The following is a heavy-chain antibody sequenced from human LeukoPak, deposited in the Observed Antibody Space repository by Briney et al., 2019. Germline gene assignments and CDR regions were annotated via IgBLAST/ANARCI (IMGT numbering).Heavy chain of an antibody. J-gene: IGHJ5*02. D-gene: IGHD3-10*01. V-gene: IGHV3-21*01. CDR2: ISSSSSYI. CDR3: AKDLSHGSGSYKVSHYFDP. CDR1: GFTFSSYS. Sequence: GGSLRLSCAASGFTFSSYSMNWVRQAPGKGLEWVSSISSSSSYIYYADSVKGRFTISRDNSKNTLYLQMNSLRAEDTAVYYCAKDLSHGSGSYKVSHYFDPWGQGTLVTVSS.